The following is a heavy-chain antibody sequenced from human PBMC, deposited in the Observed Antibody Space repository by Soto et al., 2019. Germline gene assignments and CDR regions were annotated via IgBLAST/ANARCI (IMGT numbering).Heavy chain of an antibody. D-gene: IGHD6-13*01. Sequence: QVQLQESGPGLVKPSETLSLSCTVSGGSVSSGSFYWSWIRQPPGMGVEWIGFVYYIGRTNYNPSLKSRVAISVDTSKNQFSLKLSSVTAADTAVYYCAAGYSNSVFDPWGQGTLVTVSS. V-gene: IGHV4-61*01. J-gene: IGHJ5*02. CDR2: VYYIGRT. CDR3: AAGYSNSVFDP. CDR1: GGSVSSGSFY.